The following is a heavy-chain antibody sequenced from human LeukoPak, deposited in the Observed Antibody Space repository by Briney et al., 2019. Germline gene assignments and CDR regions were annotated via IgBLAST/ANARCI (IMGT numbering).Heavy chain of an antibody. V-gene: IGHV3-7*03. J-gene: IGHJ4*02. CDR1: GFSFSDQW. CDR3: ARNRGWLQFDY. CDR2: IKGDGSQK. D-gene: IGHD5-12*01. Sequence: PGGSLRLSCAASGFSFSDQWLDWVCQAPGKGLEWVAHIKGDGSQKYYVDSVKGRFTFSRDNAKTSLYLQMDSLRAEDTAVYYCARNRGWLQFDYWGQGTLVTVSS.